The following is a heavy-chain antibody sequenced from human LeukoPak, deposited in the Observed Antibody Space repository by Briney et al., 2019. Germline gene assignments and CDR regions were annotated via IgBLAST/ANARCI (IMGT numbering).Heavy chain of an antibody. V-gene: IGHV3-23*01. CDR3: AKGKTMIVVVIRYFDY. D-gene: IGHD3-22*01. J-gene: IGHJ4*02. CDR2: ISGSGGST. CDR1: GFTFSIYA. Sequence: PGGSLRLSCAASGFTFSIYAMSWVRQAPGKGLEWVSAISGSGGSTYYADSVKGRFTISRDNSKNTLYLQMNSLRAEDTAVYYCAKGKTMIVVVIRYFDYWGQGTLVTVSS.